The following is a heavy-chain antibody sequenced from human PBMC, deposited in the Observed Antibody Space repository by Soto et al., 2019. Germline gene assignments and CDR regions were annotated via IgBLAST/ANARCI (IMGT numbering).Heavy chain of an antibody. D-gene: IGHD2-15*01. J-gene: IGHJ6*02. CDR3: ARDCSGGSCYPGTDV. V-gene: IGHV3-21*01. CDR1: GFNFNSYT. Sequence: GGSLRLSCAASGFNFNSYTINWVRQAPGKRLEWLSSISSSGYIFSTDSVRGRFTISRDNAKDSVYLQINSLRAEDTAVYFCARDCSGGSCYPGTDVWCQGTTVTVSS. CDR2: ISSSGYI.